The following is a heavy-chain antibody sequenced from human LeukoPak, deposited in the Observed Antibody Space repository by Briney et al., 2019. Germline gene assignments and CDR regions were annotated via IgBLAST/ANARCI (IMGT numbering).Heavy chain of an antibody. CDR3: ARDSTQPGPVVVAATYAGFDC. CDR2: INGNGGST. V-gene: IGHV3-20*04. Sequence: GGSLRLSCAAPGFTFGDYGMSSVRQAPGKGLEWVSGINGNGGSTDYVDSVKGRFTLSRDNAKNSLYLQMNSLRAEDTALYYCARDSTQPGPVVVAATYAGFDCWGQGTLVTVSS. CDR1: GFTFGDYG. J-gene: IGHJ4*02. D-gene: IGHD2-15*01.